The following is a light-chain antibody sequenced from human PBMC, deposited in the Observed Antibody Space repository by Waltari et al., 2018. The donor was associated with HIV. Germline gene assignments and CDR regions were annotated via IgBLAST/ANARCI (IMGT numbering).Light chain of an antibody. CDR3: QQYNTWPLT. CDR2: GAS. CDR1: RSVGSS. J-gene: IGKJ1*01. V-gene: IGKV3-15*01. Sequence: EVVMTQSPATLLESPGQTANISCRDSRSVGSSLAWYHQKPGRGPRLLIYGASSRASDVPPTFSGSGAGTDFSLSISSLRSDDLGIYYCQQYNTWPLTFGRGTTVEIK.